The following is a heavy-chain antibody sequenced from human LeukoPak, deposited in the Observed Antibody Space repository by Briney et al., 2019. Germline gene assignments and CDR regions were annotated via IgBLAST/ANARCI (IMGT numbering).Heavy chain of an antibody. J-gene: IGHJ4*02. Sequence: GGSLRLSCAASGFTFKDYSMNGVRRAPGKGLEFVSYISSSHIYYADSVKGRFTISRDNAKNSLYLEMNSLRAEDTAVYYCARDHDWGFDYWGQGILVTVSS. CDR3: ARDHDWGFDY. CDR2: ISSSHI. V-gene: IGHV3-48*01. CDR1: GFTFKDYS. D-gene: IGHD2-21*01.